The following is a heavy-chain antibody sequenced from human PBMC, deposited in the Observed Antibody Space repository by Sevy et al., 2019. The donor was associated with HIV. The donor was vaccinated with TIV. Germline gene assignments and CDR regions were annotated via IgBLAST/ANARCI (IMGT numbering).Heavy chain of an antibody. Sequence: GGSLRPSCAASGFIVNSNYMSWVRQAPGKGLEWVSVTYSGGRTYTADSVKGRFTISRDNSKNTLYLQMNSLRAEDTAVYYCARVLGRDSGYGMDVWGQGTTVTVSS. J-gene: IGHJ6*02. V-gene: IGHV3-53*01. D-gene: IGHD2-21*02. CDR3: ARVLGRDSGYGMDV. CDR2: TYSGGRT. CDR1: GFIVNSNY.